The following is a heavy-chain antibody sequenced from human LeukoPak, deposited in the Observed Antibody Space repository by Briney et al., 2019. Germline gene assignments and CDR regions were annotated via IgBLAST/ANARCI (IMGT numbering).Heavy chain of an antibody. J-gene: IGHJ4*02. CDR2: ISYDGSNK. CDR3: ARDIWGFGESTKGFDY. D-gene: IGHD3-10*01. Sequence: ALRLSCAASGFTFSSYAMHWVRQAPGKGLEWVAVISYDGSNKYYADSVKGRFTISRDNSKNTLYLQMNSLRAEDTAVYYCARDIWGFGESTKGFDYWGQGTLLTVSS. CDR1: GFTFSSYA. V-gene: IGHV3-30*04.